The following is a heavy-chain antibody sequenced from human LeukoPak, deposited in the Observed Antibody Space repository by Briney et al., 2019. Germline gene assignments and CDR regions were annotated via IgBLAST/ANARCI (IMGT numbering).Heavy chain of an antibody. J-gene: IGHJ4*02. D-gene: IGHD2-15*01. CDR3: ARGYCSGSSCYSGFYFDY. V-gene: IGHV3-7*01. CDR2: IKQDEIEK. Sequence: AGGSLRLSCVASGFTFSSYWMSWVRQAPGKGLEWVANIKQDEIEKYFVDSVKGRFTLSRDSAKNSLYLQMNSLRAEDTAVYYCARGYCSGSSCYSGFYFDYWGQGALVTVSS. CDR1: GFTFSSYW.